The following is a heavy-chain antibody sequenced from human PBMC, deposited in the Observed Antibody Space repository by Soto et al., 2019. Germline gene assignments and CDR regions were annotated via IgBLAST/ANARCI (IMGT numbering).Heavy chain of an antibody. D-gene: IGHD2-15*01. CDR3: ARSGCSGGSCYSYYFDY. CDR2: ISAYNGNT. CDR1: GYTFTSYG. J-gene: IGHJ4*02. V-gene: IGHV1-18*01. Sequence: QVQLVQSGAEVKKPGASVKVSCKASGYTFTSYGISWVRQAPGQGLEWRGGISAYNGNTNYAQKLQGRVTMTTDTSTSTAYRELRRLRYDDTAVYYCARSGCSGGSCYSYYFDYWGQGTLVTVSS.